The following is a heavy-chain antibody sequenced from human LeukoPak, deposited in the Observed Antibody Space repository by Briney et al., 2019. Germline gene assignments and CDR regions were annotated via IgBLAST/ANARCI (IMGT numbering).Heavy chain of an antibody. CDR1: GVTFSNAW. Sequence: GGSLRLSCAATGVTFSNAWMSWVRQAPGKGLEWVGRIKSKTDGGTTDYAAPVKGRFTISRDDSKNTLYLQMNSLKTEDTAVYYCTTVSGYCSSTSCYNSWFDPWGQGTLVTVSS. J-gene: IGHJ5*02. V-gene: IGHV3-15*01. D-gene: IGHD2-2*02. CDR2: IKSKTDGGTT. CDR3: TTVSGYCSSTSCYNSWFDP.